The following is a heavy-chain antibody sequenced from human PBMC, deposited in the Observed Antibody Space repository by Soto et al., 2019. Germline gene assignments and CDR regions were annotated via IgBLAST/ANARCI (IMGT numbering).Heavy chain of an antibody. D-gene: IGHD3-10*01. CDR2: ISGSGDTT. Sequence: EVQLLDSGGDSVQSGESLRLSCAVSGFTLSGYAMNWVRQAPGKGLEWVSPISGSGDTTFYADSVKGRFIISRDSSKNTVSLQKNSLRVEDTAVYHWVKELRYASGCFYPGGGMGGWGQGNTV. CDR3: VKELRYASGCFYPGGGMGG. CDR1: GFTLSGYA. V-gene: IGHV3-23*01. J-gene: IGHJ6*02.